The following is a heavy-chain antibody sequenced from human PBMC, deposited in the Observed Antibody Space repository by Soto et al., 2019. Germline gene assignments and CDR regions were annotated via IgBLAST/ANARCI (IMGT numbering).Heavy chain of an antibody. CDR3: ASWPTAADLSKVVDY. J-gene: IGHJ4*02. V-gene: IGHV3-23*01. Sequence: PGGSLRLSCVVSGFTFSSYAMSWVRQAPGKGLEWVSAISGSGGSTYYADSVKGRFTISRDNSKNTLYLQMNSLRAEDTAVYYCASWPTAADLSKVVDYWGQGTLVTVS. CDR1: GFTFSSYA. CDR2: ISGSGGST. D-gene: IGHD6-13*01.